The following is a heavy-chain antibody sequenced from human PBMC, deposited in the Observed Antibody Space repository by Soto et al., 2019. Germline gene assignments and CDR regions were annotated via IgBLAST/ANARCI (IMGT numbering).Heavy chain of an antibody. CDR2: FRTNADGGAT. Sequence: EVQLVESGGGLVKPGGSLRLSCTASGFTFDEAWMTWVRQTPGKGLEWVGRFRTNADGGATDYASPVKGRFTISREDSQNTLYLLMNSLKIEDTGVYYCTTGGSYYDGSGDDSSFAFWGQGTLVAVSS. CDR1: GFTFDEAW. D-gene: IGHD3-22*01. J-gene: IGHJ4*02. CDR3: TTGGSYYDGSGDDSSFAF. V-gene: IGHV3-15*01.